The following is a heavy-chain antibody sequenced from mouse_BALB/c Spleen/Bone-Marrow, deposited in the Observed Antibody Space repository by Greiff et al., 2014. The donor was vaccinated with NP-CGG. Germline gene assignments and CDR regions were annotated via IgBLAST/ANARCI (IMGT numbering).Heavy chain of an antibody. CDR2: IYPGDGDT. J-gene: IGHJ2*01. CDR3: ARVRNWADY. V-gene: IGHV1-80*01. CDR1: GYAFSSYW. D-gene: IGHD4-1*01. Sequence: LVESGAELVRPGSSVKISCKASGYAFSSYWVNWVKQRPGQGLEWIGQIYPGDGDTNYNGKFKGKATLTADKSSSTAYMQLSSLTSEDSAVYFCARVRNWADYWGQGTTLTVSS.